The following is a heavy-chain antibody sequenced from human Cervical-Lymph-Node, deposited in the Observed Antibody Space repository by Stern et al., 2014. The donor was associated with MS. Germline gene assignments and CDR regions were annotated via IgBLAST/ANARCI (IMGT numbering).Heavy chain of an antibody. V-gene: IGHV3-53*01. CDR3: ARKTDTPRGGDY. D-gene: IGHD5-18*01. CDR2: IYSGGAT. Sequence: EVQLVESGGGLIQPGGSLRLTCEVSGFTVSNNYMMWVRQAPGKGPEWVSLIYSGGATSYADSVRGRFTISRDNSKNTLYLQMNSLRAEDTAVYHCARKTDTPRGGDYWGQGTLVTVSA. CDR1: GFTVSNNY. J-gene: IGHJ4*02.